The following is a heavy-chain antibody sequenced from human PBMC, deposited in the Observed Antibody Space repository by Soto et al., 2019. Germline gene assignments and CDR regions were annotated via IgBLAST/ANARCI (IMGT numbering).Heavy chain of an antibody. CDR3: TTETIAAFRGVLDY. D-gene: IGHD3-16*01. V-gene: IGHV3-15*01. Sequence: EVHLVQSGGGLIKPGGSLRLFCATSGFSFSNAWMSWVHQAPGKGLEWVGRIKSKSSGSTTDYAAVVKGRFTISRDDSRNRLDLQMDSLKTEDTAVYFCTTETIAAFRGVLDYWGQGALVTVSS. CDR2: IKSKSSGSTT. CDR1: GFSFSNAW. J-gene: IGHJ4*02.